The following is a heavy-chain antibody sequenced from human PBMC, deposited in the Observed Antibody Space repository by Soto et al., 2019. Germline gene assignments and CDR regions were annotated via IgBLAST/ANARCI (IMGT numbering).Heavy chain of an antibody. CDR3: AKIDGGTDAFDI. Sequence: EVQLVESGGGLVQPGRSLRLSCAASGFTFDDYAMHWVRQAPGKGLEWVSGISWNSGSIGYAESVKGRFTISRDNAKNSLYLQLNSLRAEDTALYYCAKIDGGTDAFDIWGQGTMVTVSS. CDR1: GFTFDDYA. J-gene: IGHJ3*02. CDR2: ISWNSGSI. D-gene: IGHD3-16*01. V-gene: IGHV3-9*01.